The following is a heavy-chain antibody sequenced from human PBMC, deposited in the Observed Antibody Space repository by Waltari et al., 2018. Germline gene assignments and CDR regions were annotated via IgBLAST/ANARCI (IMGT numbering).Heavy chain of an antibody. CDR2: ITGFAFGATT. CDR1: GFRFSDAW. Sequence: EVQLVESGGVLVKPGESLRPYCTDSGFRFSDAWMLWVRRAPGKGLAWVGSITGFAFGATTDYAASVKGRFTISRDDSKNTVYLQVSSLQAEDTAVYYCTTFGRVGRGYWGQGGLVIVSS. D-gene: IGHD1-26*01. CDR3: TTFGRVGRGY. J-gene: IGHJ1*01. V-gene: IGHV3-15*01.